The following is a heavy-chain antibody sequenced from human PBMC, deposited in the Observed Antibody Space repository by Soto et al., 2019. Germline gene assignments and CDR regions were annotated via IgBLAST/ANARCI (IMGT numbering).Heavy chain of an antibody. Sequence: ASVKVSRKASGYTFTSYAMHWVRQAPGQRLEWMGWINAGNGNTKYSQKFQGRVTITRDTSASTAYMELSSLRSEDTAVYYCARRVLVQTLPYNWFDPWGQGTLVTVSS. V-gene: IGHV1-3*01. CDR2: INAGNGNT. CDR3: ARRVLVQTLPYNWFDP. D-gene: IGHD3-16*01. J-gene: IGHJ5*02. CDR1: GYTFTSYA.